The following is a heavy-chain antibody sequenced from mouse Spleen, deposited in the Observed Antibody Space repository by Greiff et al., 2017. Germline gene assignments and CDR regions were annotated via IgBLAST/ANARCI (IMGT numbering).Heavy chain of an antibody. CDR3: ARPPWFAY. V-gene: IGHV5-17*01. CDR1: GFTFSDYG. Sequence: EVKLMESGGGLVKPGGSLKLSCAASGFTFSDYGMHWVRQAPEKGLEWVAYISSGSSTINYADTVKGRFTISRDNAKNTLFMQMTRLRSEDTAMYYCARPPWFAYWGQGTLVTVSA. J-gene: IGHJ3*01. CDR2: ISSGSSTI.